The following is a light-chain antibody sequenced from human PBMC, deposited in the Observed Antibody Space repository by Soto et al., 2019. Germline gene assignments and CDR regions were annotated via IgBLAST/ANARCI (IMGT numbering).Light chain of an antibody. CDR3: GAWDSSMNIVL. CDR1: NSNIGNNY. J-gene: IGLJ3*02. V-gene: IGLV1-51*01. Sequence: QSVLTQPPSVSAAPGQRVTISCSGSNSNIGNNYVSWYQQLPGTAPKLLIYANNKRPSGIPDRFSGSKSGTSATLGITGLQTGDEADYFCGAWDSSMNIVLFGGRTKLTVL. CDR2: ANN.